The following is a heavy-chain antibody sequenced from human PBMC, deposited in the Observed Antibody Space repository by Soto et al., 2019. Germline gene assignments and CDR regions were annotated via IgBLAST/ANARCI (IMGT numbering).Heavy chain of an antibody. CDR3: ARDWGGYVSGYFVF. CDR2: ISAYNGNT. V-gene: IGHV1-18*01. CDR1: GYTFTSYG. D-gene: IGHD5-12*01. Sequence: ASVKVSCKASGYTFTSYGISWVRQAPGQGLEWMGWISAYNGNTNYAQKLQGRVTMATDTSTSTAYMELRSLRSDDTAVYYCARDWGGYVSGYFVFWGQGTLGTVSS. J-gene: IGHJ4*02.